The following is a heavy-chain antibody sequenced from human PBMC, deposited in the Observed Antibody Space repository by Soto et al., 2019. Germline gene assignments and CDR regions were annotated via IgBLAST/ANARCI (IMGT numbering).Heavy chain of an antibody. CDR1: GGSISSYY. Sequence: SETLSLTCTVSGGSISSYYWSWIRQPPGKGLEWIGYIYYSGSTNYNPSLKSRVTISVDTSKNQFSLKLSSVIAADTAVYYCARGMGSGSYYNEYYYYYMEVSGKGTTVTVSS. CDR3: ARGMGSGSYYNEYYYYYMEV. J-gene: IGHJ6*03. D-gene: IGHD3-10*01. V-gene: IGHV4-59*01. CDR2: IYYSGST.